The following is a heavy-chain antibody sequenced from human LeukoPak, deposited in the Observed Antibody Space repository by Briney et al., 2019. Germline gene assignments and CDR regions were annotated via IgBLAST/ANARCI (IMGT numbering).Heavy chain of an antibody. Sequence: NTSETLSLTCTVSGVSISSGSYYWSWIRQPAGKGLEWIGRIYTSGSTNYNPSLKSRVTISVDTSKNQFSLKLSSVTAADTAVYYCAREAHSRHGGYGHYFDYWGQGSLVTVSS. CDR2: IYTSGST. D-gene: IGHD5-12*01. V-gene: IGHV4-61*02. CDR1: GVSISSGSYY. J-gene: IGHJ4*02. CDR3: AREAHSRHGGYGHYFDY.